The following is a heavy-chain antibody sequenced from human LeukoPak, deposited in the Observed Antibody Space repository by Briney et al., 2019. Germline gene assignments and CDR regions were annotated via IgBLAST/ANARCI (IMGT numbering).Heavy chain of an antibody. Sequence: SETLSLTCTVSGGSISSYYWSWIRQPPGKGLEWIGCIYYSGSTNYNPSLKSRVTISVDTSKNQFSLKLSSVTAADTAVYYCARFGRDGYNGYFDYWGQGTLVTVSS. CDR2: IYYSGST. D-gene: IGHD5-24*01. J-gene: IGHJ4*02. V-gene: IGHV4-59*01. CDR1: GGSISSYY. CDR3: ARFGRDGYNGYFDY.